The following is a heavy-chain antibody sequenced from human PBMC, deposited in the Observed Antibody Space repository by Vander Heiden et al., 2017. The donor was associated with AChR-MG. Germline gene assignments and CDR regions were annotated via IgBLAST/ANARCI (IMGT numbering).Heavy chain of an antibody. Sequence: EVQLVESGGGLVQPGGSLRLSCAASGFTFSSYSMNWVRKAPGKGLEWVSYISSSSSTIYYADSVKGRFTISRDNAKNSLYLQMNSLRAEDTAVYYCAREDYDFWSGYHGNWFDPWGQGTLVTVSS. V-gene: IGHV3-48*01. CDR2: ISSSSSTI. CDR3: AREDYDFWSGYHGNWFDP. D-gene: IGHD3-3*01. J-gene: IGHJ5*02. CDR1: GFTFSSYS.